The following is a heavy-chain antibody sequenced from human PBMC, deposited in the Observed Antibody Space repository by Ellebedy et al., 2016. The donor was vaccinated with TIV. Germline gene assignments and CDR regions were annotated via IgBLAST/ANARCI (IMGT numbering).Heavy chain of an antibody. CDR2: ISGHGTST. V-gene: IGHV3-23*01. J-gene: IGHJ5*02. CDR3: VKGGFIIVVPAAMGYNWFDP. Sequence: GESLKISCAASGFTFSGYDMSWVRQAPGKGLEWVSLISGHGTSTYYADSVKGRFTISRDNSKNTLYLQMNSLRAEDTAVYYCVKGGFIIVVPAAMGYNWFDPWGQGTLVTVSS. D-gene: IGHD2-2*01. CDR1: GFTFSGYD.